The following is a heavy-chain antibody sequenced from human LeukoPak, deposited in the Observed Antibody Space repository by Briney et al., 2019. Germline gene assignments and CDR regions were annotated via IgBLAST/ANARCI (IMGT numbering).Heavy chain of an antibody. CDR2: IIPIFGTA. J-gene: IGHJ5*02. D-gene: IGHD3-10*01. Sequence: ASVKVSCKASGGTFSSYAISWVRQAPGQGLEWMGGIIPIFGTANYAQKFQGRVTITADESTSTAYMELSSLRSEDTAVYYCARGGITMVRGVMTQTEFDPWGQGTLVTVSS. CDR1: GGTFSSYA. CDR3: ARGGITMVRGVMTQTEFDP. V-gene: IGHV1-69*13.